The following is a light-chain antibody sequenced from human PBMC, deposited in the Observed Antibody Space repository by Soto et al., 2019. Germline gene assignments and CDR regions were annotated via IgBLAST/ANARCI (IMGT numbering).Light chain of an antibody. CDR2: DTT. CDR3: QQYYNLFT. Sequence: DIQMTQSPSSLSASVGDRVTITCQASQDISKYLNWYQQKPGKAPKLLIYDTTNLETEVPLRFSGSGSGTDYTLTISCLQPEDTVTYYCQQYYNLFTFCPGTKVDMK. V-gene: IGKV1-33*01. CDR1: QDISKY. J-gene: IGKJ3*01.